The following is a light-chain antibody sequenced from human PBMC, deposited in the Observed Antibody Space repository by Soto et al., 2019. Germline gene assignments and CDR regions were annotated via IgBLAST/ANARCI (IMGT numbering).Light chain of an antibody. V-gene: IGKV1-39*01. CDR3: QQTISVPRT. J-gene: IGKJ1*01. Sequence: DIHMTQSPSSVSASVGDRVTITFQASQDISNYLNWYQQKPGKAPTVLIDAASTLRRGVPSRFSGSTTGTDFTLTITGLQPEDSATYYCQQTISVPRTFGLGTKVDI. CDR1: QDISNY. CDR2: AAS.